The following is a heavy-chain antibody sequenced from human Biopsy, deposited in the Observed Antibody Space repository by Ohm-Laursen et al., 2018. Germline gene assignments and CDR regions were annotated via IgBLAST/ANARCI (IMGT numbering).Heavy chain of an antibody. J-gene: IGHJ5*02. CDR1: GDSISTSTTYY. Sequence: SETLSLTWTVSGDSISTSTTYYWAWLRQPPGKGLEWIGSIYNSETTFYNPSLKSRVAISVDTSTIQFSLKVSSVTAADTALYYCARHPTGFWFDPWGHGTLVTVSS. CDR2: IYNSETT. V-gene: IGHV4-39*01. CDR3: ARHPTGFWFDP.